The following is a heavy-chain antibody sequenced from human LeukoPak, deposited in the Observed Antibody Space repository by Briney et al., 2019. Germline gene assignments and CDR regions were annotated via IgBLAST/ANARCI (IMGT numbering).Heavy chain of an antibody. D-gene: IGHD6-19*01. CDR1: GGTFSSYA. V-gene: IGHV1-2*02. J-gene: IGHJ4*02. CDR3: ARKGSGLDY. Sequence: ASVKVSCKASGGTFSSYAISWVRQAPGQGLEWMGWINPNSGGTNYAQKFQGRVTMTRDTSISTAYMELSRLRSDDTAVYYCARKGSGLDYWGQGTLVTVSS. CDR2: INPNSGGT.